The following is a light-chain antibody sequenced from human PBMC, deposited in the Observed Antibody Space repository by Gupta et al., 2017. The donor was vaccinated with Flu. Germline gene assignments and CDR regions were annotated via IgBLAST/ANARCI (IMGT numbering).Light chain of an antibody. J-gene: IGLJ3*02. CDR2: YDS. CDR3: QVWDAASENGV. V-gene: IGLV3-21*02. Sequence: SYVLTQPPSVSVAPGQTARITCGGNNLGSKSVHWYQQKAGQAPVLVVSYDSDRHSGIPERFSGSNSGNTATLTISTVEAGDEAGYYCQVWDAASENGVFGGGTKLTVL. CDR1: NLGSKS.